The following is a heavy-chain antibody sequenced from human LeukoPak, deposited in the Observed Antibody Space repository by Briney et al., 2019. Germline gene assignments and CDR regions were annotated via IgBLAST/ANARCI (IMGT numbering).Heavy chain of an antibody. Sequence: SGPTLVKPTQTLTLTCTFSGFSFSTSGVGVGWIRQPPGKALEWLALIYWNDDKRYSPSLKSRLTITKDTSKNQVVLTMTNMDPVDTATYYCARQGRKGYCSGGSCPDYWGQGTLVTVSS. CDR1: GFSFSTSGVG. D-gene: IGHD2-15*01. V-gene: IGHV2-5*01. CDR2: IYWNDDK. CDR3: ARQGRKGYCSGGSCPDY. J-gene: IGHJ4*02.